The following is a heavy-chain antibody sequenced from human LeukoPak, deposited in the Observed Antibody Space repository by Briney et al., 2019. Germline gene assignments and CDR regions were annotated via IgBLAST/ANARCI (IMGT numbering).Heavy chain of an antibody. CDR3: TRVDNCGGDCGAFDL. CDR2: ISSSSRYI. J-gene: IGHJ3*01. D-gene: IGHD2-21*02. CDR1: RFVFSDYN. Sequence: GGSLRLSCAASRFVFSDYNINWVRQAPGKGLEWVAFISSSSRYIYYADSLQGRVAISRDNAKNSLDLQLNSLRAEDTAMYYCTRVDNCGGDCGAFDLWGHGTMVIVSS. V-gene: IGHV3-21*06.